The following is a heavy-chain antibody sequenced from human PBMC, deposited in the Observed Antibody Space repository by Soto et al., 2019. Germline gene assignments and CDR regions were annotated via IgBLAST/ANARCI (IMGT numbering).Heavy chain of an antibody. D-gene: IGHD3-10*01. CDR2: MNPNSGNT. V-gene: IGHV1-8*01. Sequence: GASVKVSCKASGYTFTSYDINWVRQATGQGLEWMGWMNPNSGNTGYAQKFQGRVTMTRNTSISTAYMELSSLRSEDTAVYYCARAATLLLWFGNRKSQDAFDIWGQGTMVTVSS. CDR1: GYTFTSYD. J-gene: IGHJ3*02. CDR3: ARAATLLLWFGNRKSQDAFDI.